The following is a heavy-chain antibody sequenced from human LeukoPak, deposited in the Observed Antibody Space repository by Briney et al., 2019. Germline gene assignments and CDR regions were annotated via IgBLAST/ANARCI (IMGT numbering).Heavy chain of an antibody. Sequence: GGSLRLSCAASGFTFSSYSMNWVRQAPGKGLEWISYISGSSSTMYYADSVKGRFIISRENVKNSLYLQMNNLRDEDTAVYFCAREYFYDGVAYLPPYREPRCFDPWGQGTLVTVSS. CDR1: GFTFSSYS. D-gene: IGHD2-8*01. CDR2: ISGSSSTM. J-gene: IGHJ5*02. CDR3: AREYFYDGVAYLPPYREPRCFDP. V-gene: IGHV3-48*02.